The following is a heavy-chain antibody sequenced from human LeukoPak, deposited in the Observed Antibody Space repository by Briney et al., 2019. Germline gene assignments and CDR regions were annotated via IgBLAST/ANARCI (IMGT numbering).Heavy chain of an antibody. Sequence: SETLSLTCIVSAYSISSGYYWGWIRQPPGKGLEWIGSIYHSESTYYSPSLKGRVTISLDTSKNHFSLNMSSVTAADTAVYYCATYDYNGSGFSLRHWWGQGTLVTVSS. CDR1: AYSISSGYY. J-gene: IGHJ4*02. D-gene: IGHD3-22*01. CDR3: ATYDYNGSGFSLRHW. V-gene: IGHV4-38-2*02. CDR2: IYHSEST.